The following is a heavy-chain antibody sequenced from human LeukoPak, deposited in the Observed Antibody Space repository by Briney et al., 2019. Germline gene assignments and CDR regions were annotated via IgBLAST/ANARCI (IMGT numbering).Heavy chain of an antibody. CDR3: ARGLGYCSSTSCSLNWFDP. D-gene: IGHD2-2*01. Sequence: SETLSLTCAVYGGSFSGYYWSCIRQPPGKGLEWIGEINHSGSTNYNPSLKSRVTISVDTSKNQFSLKLSSVTAADTAVYYCARGLGYCSSTSCSLNWFDPWGQGTLVTVSS. CDR1: GGSFSGYY. J-gene: IGHJ5*02. CDR2: INHSGST. V-gene: IGHV4-34*01.